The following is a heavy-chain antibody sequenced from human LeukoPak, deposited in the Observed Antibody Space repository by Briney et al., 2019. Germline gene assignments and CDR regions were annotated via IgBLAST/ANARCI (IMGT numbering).Heavy chain of an antibody. J-gene: IGHJ6*02. CDR2: MNPNSGNT. CDR3: ARGQGDGYNLRNHYYYYGMDV. D-gene: IGHD5-24*01. CDR1: GYTFTSYD. V-gene: IGHV1-8*01. Sequence: ASVKVSCKASGYTFTSYDINWVRQATGQGLEWMGWMNPNSGNTGYAQKFQGRVTMTRNTSISTAYMELSSLRSEDTAVYYCARGQGDGYNLRNHYYYYGMDVWGQGTTVTVSS.